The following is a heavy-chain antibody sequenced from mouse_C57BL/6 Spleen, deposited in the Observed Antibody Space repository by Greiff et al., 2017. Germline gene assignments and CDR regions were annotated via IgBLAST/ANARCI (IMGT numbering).Heavy chain of an antibody. D-gene: IGHD1-1*01. V-gene: IGHV1-69*01. CDR2: IDPSDSYT. J-gene: IGHJ2*01. CDR1: GYTLTSYW. CDR3: ARGFITTGCFDY. Sequence: VQLQQPGAELVMPGASVKLSCKASGYTLTSYWMHWVKQRPGQGLEWIGEIDPSDSYTNYNQKFKGKSTLTVDKSSSTAYMQLSSLTSEDSAVYYCARGFITTGCFDYWGQGTTLTVSS.